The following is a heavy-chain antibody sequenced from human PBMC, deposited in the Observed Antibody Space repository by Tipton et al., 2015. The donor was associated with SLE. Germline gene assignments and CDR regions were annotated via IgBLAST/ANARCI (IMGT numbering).Heavy chain of an antibody. V-gene: IGHV3-11*05. CDR3: ARAYGSYDAFDI. Sequence: SLRLSCAASGFTFSDYYMSWIRQAPGKGLEWVSYISSSSSYTNYADSVKGRFTISRDNAKNSLYLQMNSLRAEDTAVYYCARAYGSYDAFDIWGQGTMVTVSS. CDR2: ISSSSSYT. D-gene: IGHD1-26*01. CDR1: GFTFSDYY. J-gene: IGHJ3*02.